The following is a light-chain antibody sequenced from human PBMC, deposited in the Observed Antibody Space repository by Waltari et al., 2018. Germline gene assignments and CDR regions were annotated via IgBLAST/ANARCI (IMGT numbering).Light chain of an antibody. Sequence: DIQMTQSPSSVSGFVGDRVAITCRASQDIRNSLAWYQQRPGNAPNLLISETSDWQYGVPSRFSGSGSGTDFTLTITSLQPEDSATYFCQQAHTFPRTFGQGTRLEI. CDR1: QDIRNS. CDR3: QQAHTFPRT. CDR2: ETS. V-gene: IGKV1-12*01. J-gene: IGKJ5*01.